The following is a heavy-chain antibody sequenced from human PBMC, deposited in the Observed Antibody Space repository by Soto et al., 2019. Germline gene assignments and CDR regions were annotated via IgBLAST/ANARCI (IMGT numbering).Heavy chain of an antibody. V-gene: IGHV3-33*01. Sequence: GGSLRLSCAASGFTFSSYGMHWVRQAPGKGLEWVAVIWYDGSNKYYADSVKGRFTISRDNSKNTLYLQMNSLRAEDTAVYYCARESYYYDSSGYYSDYYYGMDVWGQGTTVTVSS. CDR3: ARESYYYDSSGYYSDYYYGMDV. CDR2: IWYDGSNK. J-gene: IGHJ6*02. D-gene: IGHD3-22*01. CDR1: GFTFSSYG.